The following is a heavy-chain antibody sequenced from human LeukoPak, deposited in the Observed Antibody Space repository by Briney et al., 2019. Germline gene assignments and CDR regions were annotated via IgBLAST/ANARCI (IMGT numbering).Heavy chain of an antibody. CDR3: ARSSGYCSGGSCYPDY. CDR2: INHSGST. V-gene: IGHV4-34*01. Sequence: SETLSLTCAVYGGSFSGYYWSWIRQPPGKGLEWIGEINHSGSTNYNPSLKSRVTISVDTSKNQFSLKLSSVTAADTAVYYCARSSGYCSGGSCYPDYWGQGTLVTVSS. D-gene: IGHD2-15*01. CDR1: GGSFSGYY. J-gene: IGHJ4*02.